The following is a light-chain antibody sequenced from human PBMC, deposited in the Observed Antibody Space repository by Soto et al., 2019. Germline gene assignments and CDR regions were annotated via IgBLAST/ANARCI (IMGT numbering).Light chain of an antibody. Sequence: QSALTQPASVSGSPGQSITISCTGTSSDAGSYNLVSWYQQHPGKAPKLMIYEGSKRPSGISNSFSGSKSGNTASLTISGLQAEDEADYYCCSYAGSSTPLYVFGTGTKLTVL. CDR2: EGS. J-gene: IGLJ1*01. CDR3: CSYAGSSTPLYV. CDR1: SSDAGSYNL. V-gene: IGLV2-23*01.